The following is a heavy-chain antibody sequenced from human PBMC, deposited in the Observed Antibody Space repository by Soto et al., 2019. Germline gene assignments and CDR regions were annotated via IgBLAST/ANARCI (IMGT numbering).Heavy chain of an antibody. D-gene: IGHD4-17*01. CDR1: GYTFTSYG. CDR3: ARDIAKREYGDYDY. Sequence: ASVKVSCKASGYTFTSYGISWVRQAPGQGLEWMGWISAYNGNTNYAQKLQGRVTMTTDTSTSTAYMELRSLRSDDTAVYYCARDIAKREYGDYDYWGQGTLVTVSS. V-gene: IGHV1-18*04. CDR2: ISAYNGNT. J-gene: IGHJ4*02.